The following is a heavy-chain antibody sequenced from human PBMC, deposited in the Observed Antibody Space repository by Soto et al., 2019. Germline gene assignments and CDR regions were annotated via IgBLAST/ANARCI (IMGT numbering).Heavy chain of an antibody. J-gene: IGHJ4*02. V-gene: IGHV3-30*04. CDR2: LSSDGRDK. CDR1: GFTFSAYP. CDR3: ARDAPSHDY. Sequence: GGSLRLSCAASGFTFSAYPMHWVRQAPGKGLEWVAVLSSDGRDKFYADSVKGRFTISRDNSKNTLYLQINSLRPEDTGVSFCARDAPSHDYWGLGTLVTVSS.